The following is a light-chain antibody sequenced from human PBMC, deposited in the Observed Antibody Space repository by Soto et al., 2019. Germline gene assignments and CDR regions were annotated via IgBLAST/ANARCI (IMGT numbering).Light chain of an antibody. V-gene: IGKV3-15*01. J-gene: IGKJ4*01. CDR3: QQYTAWPLT. CDR2: FAS. Sequence: IVMTQSPATLSVSPGEKATLSCRASQTVYNNLAWYQQKPGQAPRLLVYFASTRATGIPARFSGSGSGTEFSLTISSLQSEDFALYYCQQYTAWPLTFGGGTKVETK. CDR1: QTVYNN.